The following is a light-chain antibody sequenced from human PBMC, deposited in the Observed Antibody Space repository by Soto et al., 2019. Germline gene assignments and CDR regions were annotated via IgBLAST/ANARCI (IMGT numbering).Light chain of an antibody. Sequence: DIQMTQSPSSLSASVGDRVTITCRASQGVSGYLHWYQVKPGKAPKLLIYNAASLQSGVPSRFSGSGYGTGFTLTIRSLQPEDFATYYCEQSYSTPPYTFGQGTKLEI. CDR1: QGVSGY. V-gene: IGKV1-39*01. CDR2: NAA. J-gene: IGKJ2*01. CDR3: EQSYSTPPYT.